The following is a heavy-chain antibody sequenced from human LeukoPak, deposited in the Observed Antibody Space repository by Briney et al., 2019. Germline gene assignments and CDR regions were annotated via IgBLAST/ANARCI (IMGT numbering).Heavy chain of an antibody. J-gene: IGHJ4*02. CDR3: ARMVRGVIPFDY. V-gene: IGHV4-31*03. D-gene: IGHD3-10*01. CDR2: IYYSGST. Sequence: PSETLSLTCTVSGGSISSGGYYWSWIRQHPGKGLEWIGYIYYSGSTYYNPSLKSRVTISVDTSKNQFSLKLSSVTAADTAVYYCARMVRGVIPFDYWGQGTLVTASS. CDR1: GGSISSGGYY.